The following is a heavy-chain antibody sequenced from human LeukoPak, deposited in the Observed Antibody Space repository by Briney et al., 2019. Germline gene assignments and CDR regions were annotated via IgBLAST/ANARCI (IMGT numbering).Heavy chain of an antibody. V-gene: IGHV4-39*07. D-gene: IGHD1-26*01. CDR3: AKTSGSYPNYAFDI. J-gene: IGHJ3*02. Sequence: SETLSLTCTVSGGSISSSSYYWGWIRQPPGKGLEWIGSIYYSGSTYYNPSLKSRVTISVDTSKNQFSLKLSSVTAADTAVYYCAKTSGSYPNYAFDIWGQGTLLTVSS. CDR2: IYYSGST. CDR1: GGSISSSSYY.